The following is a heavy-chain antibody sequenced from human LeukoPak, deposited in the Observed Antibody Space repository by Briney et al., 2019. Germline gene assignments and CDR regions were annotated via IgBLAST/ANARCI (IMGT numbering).Heavy chain of an antibody. J-gene: IGHJ5*02. V-gene: IGHV3-23*01. CDR2: VSGCGDTT. CDR1: GYTYNQYA. Sequence: GGSLTLSCTTSGYTYNQYAMNCARRAREEGLEGVSDVSGCGDTTYYAHSVRGRHLMSREDSKTTVYLQMNSLRAEDRSILYCAQGAEIDLWGQGTLVTVSS. CDR3: AQGAEIDL. D-gene: IGHD3-16*01.